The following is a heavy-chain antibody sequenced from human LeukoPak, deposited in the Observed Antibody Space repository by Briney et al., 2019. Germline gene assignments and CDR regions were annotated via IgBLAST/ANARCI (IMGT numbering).Heavy chain of an antibody. CDR2: IGESSTT. V-gene: IGHV3-23*01. CDR3: ATSTVSDF. D-gene: IGHD4-17*01. Sequence: GGSLRLSCAASGLTFSNFGFTWVRQAPGKGLEWVSSIGESSTTCYGDSVKGRFTIARDNSRRMVYLQVNSLRAEDTALYYCATSTVSDFWGQGTLVTVSS. J-gene: IGHJ4*02. CDR1: GLTFSNFG.